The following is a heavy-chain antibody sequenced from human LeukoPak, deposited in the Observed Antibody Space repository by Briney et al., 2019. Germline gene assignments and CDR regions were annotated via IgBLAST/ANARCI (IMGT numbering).Heavy chain of an antibody. CDR3: ARETYSNYPTFDY. CDR2: IIPILGIA. CDR1: GGTFSSYA. D-gene: IGHD4-11*01. Sequence: GASVKVSCKASGGTFSSYAISWVRQAPGQGLEWMGRIIPILGIANYAQKLQGRVTMTTDTSTSTAYMELRSLRSDDTAVYYCARETYSNYPTFDYWGQGTLVTVSS. V-gene: IGHV1-69*04. J-gene: IGHJ4*02.